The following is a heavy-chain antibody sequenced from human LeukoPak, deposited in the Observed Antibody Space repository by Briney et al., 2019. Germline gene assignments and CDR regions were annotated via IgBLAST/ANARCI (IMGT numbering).Heavy chain of an antibody. CDR2: ISGSGGST. D-gene: IGHD6-13*01. V-gene: IGHV3-23*01. J-gene: IGHJ4*02. CDR3: AKDRGAAAGRAVFDY. CDR1: GFTFSGYA. Sequence: GGSLRLSCAASGFTFSGYAMTWVHQAPGKGLEWVSAISGSGGSTYYADSVKGRFTISRDNSKNTLYLQMNSLRAEDTAVYYCAKDRGAAAGRAVFDYWGQGTLVTVSS.